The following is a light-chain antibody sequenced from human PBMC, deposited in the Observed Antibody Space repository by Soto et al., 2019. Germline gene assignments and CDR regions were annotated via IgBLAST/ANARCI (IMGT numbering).Light chain of an antibody. CDR1: SSDIGSNP. V-gene: IGLV1-44*01. CDR3: AGWHDGLYGPV. J-gene: IGLJ2*01. CDR2: SNN. Sequence: QSVLTQPPSVSGTPGQRVTISCSGSSSDIGSNPVICYQQLPGTAPKLLIYSNNQLPSGVPDRFSGAKSGTSASLPISGLQSEDEAEYYCAGWHDGLYGPVFGGGTKLTVL.